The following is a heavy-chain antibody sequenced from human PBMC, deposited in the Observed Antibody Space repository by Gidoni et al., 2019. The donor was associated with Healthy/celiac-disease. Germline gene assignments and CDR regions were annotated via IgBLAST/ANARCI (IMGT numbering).Heavy chain of an antibody. CDR3: ARSSWLSQYYFDY. CDR1: GGSFSGYY. V-gene: IGHV4-34*01. J-gene: IGHJ4*02. D-gene: IGHD3-22*01. Sequence: QVQLQQWGAGLLKPSETLSLTCAVYGGSFSGYYWRWIRQPPGKGLEWIGEIKHSGSTNYNPSLKSRVTISVDTSKNQFSLKLSSVTAADTAVYYCARSSWLSQYYFDYWGQGTLVTVSS. CDR2: IKHSGST.